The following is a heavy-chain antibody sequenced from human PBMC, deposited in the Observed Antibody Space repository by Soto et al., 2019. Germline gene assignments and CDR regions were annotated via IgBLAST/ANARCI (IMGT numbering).Heavy chain of an antibody. J-gene: IGHJ6*02. V-gene: IGHV3-20*04. CDR3: ARRITMVRGPPGYYYGMDV. CDR2: INWNGGST. D-gene: IGHD3-10*01. CDR1: GFTFDDYG. Sequence: GSLRLSCAASGFTFDDYGMSWVRQAPGKGLEWVSGINWNGGSTGYADSVKGRFTISRDNAKNSLYLQMNSLRAEDTALYYCARRITMVRGPPGYYYGMDVWGQGTTVTVSS.